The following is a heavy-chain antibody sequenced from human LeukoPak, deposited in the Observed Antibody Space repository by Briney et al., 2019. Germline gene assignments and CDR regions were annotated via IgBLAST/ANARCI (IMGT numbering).Heavy chain of an antibody. J-gene: IGHJ4*02. V-gene: IGHV3-73*01. CDR2: IRSKANSYAT. CDR1: GFTFSGPA. D-gene: IGHD1-26*01. Sequence: PGGSLRLSCAASGFTFSGPAMHWVRQASGKGLEWVGRIRSKANSYATAYAASVKGRFTISRDDSKNTAYLQMNSLKTEDTAVYYCTTRTLVGATRLDYWGQGTLVTVSS. CDR3: TTRTLVGATRLDY.